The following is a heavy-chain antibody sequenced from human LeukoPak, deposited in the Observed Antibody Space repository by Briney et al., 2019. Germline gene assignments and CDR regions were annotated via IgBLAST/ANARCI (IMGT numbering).Heavy chain of an antibody. CDR2: IYYSGST. D-gene: IGHD7-27*01. Sequence: SETVSLTCTVSGGSINNNNYYWGWIRQPPGKGLEWIANIYYSGSTYYNPSLKSRVTISVDTFNNQFSLKLSSVTAADTAVYYCGRHGEEGILPYWYFDLWGRGTLVTVSS. V-gene: IGHV4-39*01. J-gene: IGHJ2*01. CDR1: GGSINNNNYY. CDR3: GRHGEEGILPYWYFDL.